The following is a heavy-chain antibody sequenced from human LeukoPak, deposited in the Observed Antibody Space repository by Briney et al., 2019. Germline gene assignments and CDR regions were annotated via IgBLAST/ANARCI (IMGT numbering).Heavy chain of an antibody. CDR2: ISSSGGTT. CDR3: ARGRGLTLSYHYFDY. D-gene: IGHD3-10*01. Sequence: GGSLRLSCTASGFTLNPYSMNWVRQAPGKGLEWVSYISSSGGTTFYADSVKGRFTISRDNAKNSLYLQLNSLRDEDTAVYYCARGRGLTLSYHYFDYWGQGTLVTVSS. V-gene: IGHV3-48*02. J-gene: IGHJ4*02. CDR1: GFTLNPYS.